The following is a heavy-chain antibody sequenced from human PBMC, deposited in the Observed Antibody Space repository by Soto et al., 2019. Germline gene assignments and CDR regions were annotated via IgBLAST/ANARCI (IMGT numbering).Heavy chain of an antibody. Sequence: QVQLQESGPGLVKPSQTLSLTCTVSGGSISSGGYYWSWIRQHPGKGLEWIGYIYYSGSTYYNPSLKSRVTISVDTSKNQFSLKLSSVTAADTAVYYCARDSYSSGWGITPTYYYGMDVWGQGTTVPVSS. CDR3: ARDSYSSGWGITPTYYYGMDV. J-gene: IGHJ6*02. CDR2: IYYSGST. CDR1: GGSISSGGYY. V-gene: IGHV4-31*03. D-gene: IGHD6-19*01.